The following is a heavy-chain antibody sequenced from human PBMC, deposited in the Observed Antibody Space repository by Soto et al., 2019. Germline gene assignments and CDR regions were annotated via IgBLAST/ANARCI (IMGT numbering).Heavy chain of an antibody. CDR1: GGTFSSYA. CDR2: IIPIFGTA. J-gene: IGHJ5*02. Sequence: GASVKVSCKASGGTFSSYAISWVRQAPGQGLEWMGGIIPIFGTANYAQKFQGRVTITADESTSTAYMELSSLRSEDTAVYYCAREGYYDSRQNWFDPWGQGTLVTVSS. CDR3: AREGYYDSRQNWFDP. D-gene: IGHD3-22*01. V-gene: IGHV1-69*13.